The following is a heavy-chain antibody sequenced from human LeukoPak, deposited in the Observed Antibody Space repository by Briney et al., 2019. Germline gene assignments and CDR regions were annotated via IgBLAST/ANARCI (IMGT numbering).Heavy chain of an antibody. CDR3: ARVVGYNWNYGPFDY. CDR1: GGTFSSYA. V-gene: IGHV1-69*13. D-gene: IGHD1-7*01. Sequence: GASVKVSCKASGGTFSSYAISWVRQAPGQGLEWMGGIIPIFGTANYAQKFQGRVTITADESTSTAYMELSSLRSEDTAVYYCARVVGYNWNYGPFDYWGQGTLVTVSS. J-gene: IGHJ4*02. CDR2: IIPIFGTA.